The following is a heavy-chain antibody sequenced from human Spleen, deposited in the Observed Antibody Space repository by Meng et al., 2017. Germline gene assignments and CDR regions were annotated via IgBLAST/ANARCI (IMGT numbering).Heavy chain of an antibody. Sequence: GESLKISCAASGFIFSDHYIDWVRQAPGKGLKWVGRSRNRARSYATEYAASVKGRFTVSRDDSKNSLYLQMNSLKTEDTAVYYCARAASGGYNYFDHWGQGTLVTVSS. CDR2: SRNRARSYAT. J-gene: IGHJ4*02. V-gene: IGHV3-72*01. CDR3: ARAASGGYNYFDH. D-gene: IGHD3-22*01. CDR1: GFIFSDHY.